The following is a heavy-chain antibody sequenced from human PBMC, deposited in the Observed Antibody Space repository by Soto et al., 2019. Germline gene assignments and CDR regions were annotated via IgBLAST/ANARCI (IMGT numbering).Heavy chain of an antibody. CDR3: ARWGGSGSYFDWYFDL. V-gene: IGHV5-10-1*01. CDR2: IDPSDSYT. CDR1: GYSFTSYW. Sequence: EVQLVQSGAEVKKPGESLRISCKGSGYSFTSYWISWVRQMPGKGLEWMGRIDPSDSYTNYSPSFQGHVTISADKSISTAYLQWSSLKASDTAMYYCARWGGSGSYFDWYFDLWGRGTLVTVSS. D-gene: IGHD3-10*01. J-gene: IGHJ2*01.